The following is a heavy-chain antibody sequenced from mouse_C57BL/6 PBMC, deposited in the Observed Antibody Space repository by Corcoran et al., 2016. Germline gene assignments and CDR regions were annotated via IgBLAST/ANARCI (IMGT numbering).Heavy chain of an antibody. V-gene: IGHV9-3*01. D-gene: IGHD2-4*01. CDR3: AVYYDYPWFAY. CDR1: GCTFTTYG. Sequence: QIQLVQSGPELQKPGETVKISCKASGCTFTTYGMSWVEQSPGKGLKGMGWINTYSGVPTYADDFKGRFAFSLETSASTAYLQINNLKNEDTATYFCAVYYDYPWFAYWGQGTLVTVSA. CDR2: INTYSGVP. J-gene: IGHJ3*01.